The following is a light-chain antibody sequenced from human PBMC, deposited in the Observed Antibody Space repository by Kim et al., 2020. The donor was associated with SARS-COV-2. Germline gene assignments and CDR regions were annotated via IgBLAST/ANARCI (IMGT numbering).Light chain of an antibody. Sequence: GQSATLSRTGNNNDVCSYNYVSWYQQHPGKAPKLMIYEVGKRPSGVPDRFSGSKSGNTASLTVSGLQAEDEADYYCSSYASNIAWVFGGGTQLTVL. J-gene: IGLJ3*02. CDR2: EVG. CDR3: SSYASNIAWV. V-gene: IGLV2-8*01. CDR1: NNDVCSYNY.